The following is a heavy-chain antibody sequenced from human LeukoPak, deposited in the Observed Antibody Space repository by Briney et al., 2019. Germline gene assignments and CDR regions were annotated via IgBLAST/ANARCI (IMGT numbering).Heavy chain of an antibody. V-gene: IGHV3-7*01. D-gene: IGHD2-8*01. J-gene: IGHJ4*02. CDR2: IKQDGSQK. CDR3: VRSVDY. Sequence: GGSLRLSCAAPGFTFSSYWMNSVRRAPGKGLEWVANIKQDGSQKYYVGSVKGRFTISRDNAKNSLYLQMNSLRAEDTAVYYCVRSVDYWGQGTLVTVSS. CDR1: GFTFSSYW.